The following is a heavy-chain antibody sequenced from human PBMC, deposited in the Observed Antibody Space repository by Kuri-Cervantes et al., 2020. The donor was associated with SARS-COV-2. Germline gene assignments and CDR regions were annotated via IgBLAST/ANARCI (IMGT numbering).Heavy chain of an antibody. V-gene: IGHV2-70*04. Sequence: SGPTLVKPTQTLTLTCTFSGFSLSTSGMRVSWIRQPPGKALEWLARIDWDDDKFYSTSLKTRLTISKDTSKNQVVLTMTNMDPVDTATYYCARDYGGYGAVDYWGQGTLVTVSS. CDR2: IDWDDDK. D-gene: IGHD4-17*01. CDR3: ARDYGGYGAVDY. CDR1: GFSLSTSGMR. J-gene: IGHJ4*02.